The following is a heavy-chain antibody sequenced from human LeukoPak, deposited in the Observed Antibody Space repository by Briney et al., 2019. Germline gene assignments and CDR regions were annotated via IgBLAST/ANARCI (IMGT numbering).Heavy chain of an antibody. CDR1: GFTFDSYR. Sequence: GGSLRLSCAASGFTFDSYRMNWVRQAPGKGLEWVSSISSSSSYISYAESVKGRFTISRDNAKNSLFLQMKSLRAEDTALYYCARRGYHDYSGFDYWGQGTLVTVSS. CDR2: ISSSSSYI. V-gene: IGHV3-21*01. CDR3: ARRGYHDYSGFDY. J-gene: IGHJ4*02. D-gene: IGHD1-26*01.